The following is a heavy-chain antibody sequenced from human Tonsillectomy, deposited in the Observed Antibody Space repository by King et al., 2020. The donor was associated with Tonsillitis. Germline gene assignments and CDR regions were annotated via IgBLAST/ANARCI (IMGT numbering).Heavy chain of an antibody. CDR1: GGSINSYF. Sequence: QLQESGPGLVKPSETLSLTCTVSGGSINSYFWTWIRQPPGKGLEWIGYIDYSGATTYHTWTTNYNPSLKSRVTISVDTSKNQFSLKLKSVTAADTAVYYCATNSSNRYYFDHWGQGTLVSVSS. D-gene: IGHD6-19*01. CDR2: IDYSGATTYHTWTT. J-gene: IGHJ4*02. CDR3: ATNSSNRYYFDH. V-gene: IGHV4-59*01.